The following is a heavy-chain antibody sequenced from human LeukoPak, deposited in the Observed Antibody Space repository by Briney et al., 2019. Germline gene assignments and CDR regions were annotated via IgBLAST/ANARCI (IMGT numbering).Heavy chain of an antibody. D-gene: IGHD3-22*01. V-gene: IGHV1-2*02. CDR1: GYTFTGYY. CDR2: INPNSGGT. Sequence: GASVKVSCKASGYTFTGYYMHWVRQAPGQGLEWMGWINPNSGGTNYAQKFQGRVTMTRDTSISTAYMELSRLRSDDTAVYYCARETLGGGAYYYDSSGYYLVGSKLNNWFDPWGQGTLVTVSS. J-gene: IGHJ5*02. CDR3: ARETLGGGAYYYDSSGYYLVGSKLNNWFDP.